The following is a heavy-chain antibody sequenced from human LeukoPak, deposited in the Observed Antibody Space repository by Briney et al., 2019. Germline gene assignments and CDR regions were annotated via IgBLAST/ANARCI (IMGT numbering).Heavy chain of an antibody. CDR1: GGSISSGDFY. CDR3: ARTVYGSSLEYYFNY. Sequence: SQTLSRTCTVSGGSISSGDFYWSGIRQPPGKGLEWIGYIYYSGSTYYNPSLKSRLTISVDTSKNQFSMKLSSVTAADTAVYYCARTVYGSSLEYYFNYCGQGTLVTVSS. CDR2: IYYSGST. D-gene: IGHD4-17*01. V-gene: IGHV4-30-4*01. J-gene: IGHJ4*02.